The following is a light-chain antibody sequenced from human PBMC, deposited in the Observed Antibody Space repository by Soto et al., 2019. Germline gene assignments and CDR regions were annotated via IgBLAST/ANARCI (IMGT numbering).Light chain of an antibody. J-gene: IGKJ5*01. CDR2: DAS. V-gene: IGKV3-11*01. CDR3: QQGYNWPPIT. Sequence: EIVLTQSPATLSLSPGDRATLSCRASQSVSSYLAWYQQKPGQAPRLLIYDASNRATGIPARFSGSVSGTDFTLTISSLEPEDFGVYYCQQGYNWPPITFGQGTRLDI. CDR1: QSVSSY.